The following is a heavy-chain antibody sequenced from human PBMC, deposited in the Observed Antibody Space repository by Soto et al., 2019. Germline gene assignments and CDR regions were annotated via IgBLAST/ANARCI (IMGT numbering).Heavy chain of an antibody. J-gene: IGHJ5*02. CDR2: INSDGSKT. CDR3: ATVATNSYNWLDP. CDR1: GFIFSTFW. V-gene: IGHV3-74*01. D-gene: IGHD5-12*01. Sequence: EVQLVESGGTLVQPGGSLRLSCAASGFIFSTFWMHWVRQAPGKGLEWVSRINSDGSKTTYADSVKGRFTISRDNAKNPVYLQMTSLRGEDTAVYYCATVATNSYNWLDPWGQGTLGTVSS.